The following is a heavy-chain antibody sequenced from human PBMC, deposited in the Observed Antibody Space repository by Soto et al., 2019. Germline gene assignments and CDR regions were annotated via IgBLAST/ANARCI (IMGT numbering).Heavy chain of an antibody. CDR1: GFTFSSYS. Sequence: GGSLRLSCAASGFTFSSYSMNWVRQAPGKGLEWVSSISSSSSYIYYADSVKGRFTISRDNAKNSLYLQMNSLRAEDTAVYYCARGRRAVAGTKWMDYWGQGTLVTVSS. D-gene: IGHD6-19*01. V-gene: IGHV3-21*01. J-gene: IGHJ4*02. CDR3: ARGRRAVAGTKWMDY. CDR2: ISSSSSYI.